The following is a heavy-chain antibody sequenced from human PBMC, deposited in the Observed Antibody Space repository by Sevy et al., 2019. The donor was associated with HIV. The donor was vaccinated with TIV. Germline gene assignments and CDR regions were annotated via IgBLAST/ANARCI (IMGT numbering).Heavy chain of an antibody. Sequence: GGSLRLSCAASGFTFSSYAMHWVRQAPGKGLEWVAVISYDGSNKYYSDSVKGRFTISRDNSKNTLYLQMNSLRAEDTAVYYCARQSSLRIALADWYYFDYWGHGTLVTVSS. CDR2: ISYDGSNK. CDR3: ARQSSLRIALADWYYFDY. D-gene: IGHD6-19*01. CDR1: GFTFSSYA. V-gene: IGHV3-30-3*01. J-gene: IGHJ4*01.